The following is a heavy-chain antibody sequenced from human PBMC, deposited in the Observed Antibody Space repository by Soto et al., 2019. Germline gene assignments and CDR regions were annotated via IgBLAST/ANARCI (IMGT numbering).Heavy chain of an antibody. Sequence: GGSLRLSCAASGFTFSAYAMTWVRQAPGKGLEWVSSISGGGETTYYTDSVKGRFTISRDNSRNTVYLQMNDLGAEDTAVYYCAKDDVSMVRGILDYWGQGTLVTVS. D-gene: IGHD3-10*01. CDR2: ISGGGETT. J-gene: IGHJ4*02. CDR1: GFTFSAYA. CDR3: AKDDVSMVRGILDY. V-gene: IGHV3-23*01.